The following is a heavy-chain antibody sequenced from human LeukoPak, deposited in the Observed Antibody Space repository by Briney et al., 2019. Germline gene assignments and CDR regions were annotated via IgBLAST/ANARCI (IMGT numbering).Heavy chain of an antibody. J-gene: IGHJ4*02. CDR2: ISSSSYI. CDR3: ASSYSSDWYSRWIDY. Sequence: GGSLRLSCAVSGFTFSGFGMNWVRQAPGKGLEWVSSISSSSYIYYADSVKGRFTISRDNAKKSLYLQMNSLRAEDTAVYYCASSYSSDWYSRWIDYWGQGTLVTVSS. CDR1: GFTFSGFG. D-gene: IGHD6-19*01. V-gene: IGHV3-21*01.